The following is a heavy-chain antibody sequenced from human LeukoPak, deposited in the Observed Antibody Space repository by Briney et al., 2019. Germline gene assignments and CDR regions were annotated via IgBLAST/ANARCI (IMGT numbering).Heavy chain of an antibody. J-gene: IGHJ3*02. CDR3: ARVKYCSAGSCYVAFDI. CDR2: IWYDGSNK. V-gene: IGHV3-33*01. CDR1: GFTFSSYG. Sequence: PGRSLRLSCAASGFTFSSYGMHWVRQAPGKGLEWVAVIWYDGSNKYYADSVKGRFTISRDNSKNTLYLQMNSLGAEDTAMYYCARVKYCSAGSCYVAFDIWGQGTMVTVSS. D-gene: IGHD2-15*01.